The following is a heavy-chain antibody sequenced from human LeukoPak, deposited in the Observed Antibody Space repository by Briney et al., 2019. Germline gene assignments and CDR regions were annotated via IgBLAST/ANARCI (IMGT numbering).Heavy chain of an antibody. Sequence: PGGSLRLSCAASGFTFSSYSMNWVRQAPGKGLEWVSFISTSSSYTYYADSVKGRFTISRDNARNSLYLQMNSLRAEDTAVYYCAKGPGIAVLFRPYYFDYWGQGTLVTVSS. J-gene: IGHJ4*02. D-gene: IGHD6-19*01. CDR1: GFTFSSYS. CDR3: AKGPGIAVLFRPYYFDY. CDR2: ISTSSSYT. V-gene: IGHV3-21*04.